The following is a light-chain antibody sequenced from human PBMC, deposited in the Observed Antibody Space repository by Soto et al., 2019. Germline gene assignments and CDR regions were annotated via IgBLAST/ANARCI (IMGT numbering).Light chain of an antibody. Sequence: DIQMTQSPSSLSASVGDIVTITCQASHDITSYLNWYQHKPGKAPELLIYDASILEAGVPSRFSGSGSGTDFTFTISSLQPEEVATYYCQKCDYRPIFGPGTTVDFK. J-gene: IGKJ3*01. V-gene: IGKV1-33*01. CDR2: DAS. CDR1: HDITSY. CDR3: QKCDYRPI.